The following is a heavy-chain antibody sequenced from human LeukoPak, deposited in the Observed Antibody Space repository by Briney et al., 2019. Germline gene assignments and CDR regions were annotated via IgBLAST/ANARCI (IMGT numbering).Heavy chain of an antibody. D-gene: IGHD3-10*01. CDR3: ARLWFGELLVDY. CDR1: GGSISSYY. CDR2: IYYSGST. J-gene: IGHJ4*02. Sequence: SETLSLTCTVSGGSISSYYWSWIRQPPGKGLEWIGYIYYSGSTNYNPSLKSRVTISVDTSKNQFSLKLSSVTAADTVVYYCARLWFGELLVDYWGQGTLVTVSS. V-gene: IGHV4-59*01.